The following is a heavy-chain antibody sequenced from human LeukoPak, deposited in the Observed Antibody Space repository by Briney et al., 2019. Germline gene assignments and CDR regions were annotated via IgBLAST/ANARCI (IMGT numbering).Heavy chain of an antibody. D-gene: IGHD4-17*01. CDR2: IYYSGST. CDR3: ARGPLNYGDFSFDY. CDR1: GGSISSGGYY. V-gene: IGHV4-31*03. Sequence: KPSETLSLTCTVSGGSISSGGYYWSWIRQHPGKGLEWIGYIYYSGSTYYNPSLKSRVTISVDTSKNQFSLKLSSVTAADTAVYYCARGPLNYGDFSFDYWGQGTLVTVSS. J-gene: IGHJ4*02.